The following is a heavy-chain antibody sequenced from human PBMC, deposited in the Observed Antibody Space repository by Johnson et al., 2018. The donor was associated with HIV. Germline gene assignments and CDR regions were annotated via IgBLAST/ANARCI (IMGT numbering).Heavy chain of an antibody. CDR3: ARDQRSTMIANARDAFDI. Sequence: QVQLVESGGGLVQPGGSLRLSCAASGFTVSSNYMSWVRQAPGKGLEWVALISYDGSNKFYADSVKGRFTISRDNAKNSLYLQMNSLRVEETAVYYCARDQRSTMIANARDAFDIWGQGTRVTVSS. CDR2: ISYDGSNK. D-gene: IGHD3-22*01. CDR1: GFTVSSNY. J-gene: IGHJ3*02. V-gene: IGHV3-30*03.